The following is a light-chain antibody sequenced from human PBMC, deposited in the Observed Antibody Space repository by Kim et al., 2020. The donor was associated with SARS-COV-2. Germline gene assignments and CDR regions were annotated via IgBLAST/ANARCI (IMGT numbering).Light chain of an antibody. Sequence: PGQTASITCSGDALPKQYAYCYQQKAGQAPVLVIYKDNERPSGIPERFSGSSSGTTATLTISGVQAEDEADYHCQSADSSGSYPVVFGGGTQLTVL. CDR1: ALPKQY. V-gene: IGLV3-25*03. CDR3: QSADSSGSYPVV. CDR2: KDN. J-gene: IGLJ3*02.